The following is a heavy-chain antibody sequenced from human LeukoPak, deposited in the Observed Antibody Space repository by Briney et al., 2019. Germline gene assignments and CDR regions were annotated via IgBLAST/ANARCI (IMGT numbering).Heavy chain of an antibody. CDR3: ARVSTGAWHFDL. J-gene: IGHJ2*01. V-gene: IGHV3-74*01. CDR2: INGDGSTI. Sequence: GGSLRLSCAASGFAFSSYWMHWVRQVPGKGLVWVSRINGDGSTISYADSVKGRFTISRDNARNTLYLQMNSLRAEDTAVFYCARVSTGAWHFDLWGRGTLVTVSS. D-gene: IGHD7-27*01. CDR1: GFAFSSYW.